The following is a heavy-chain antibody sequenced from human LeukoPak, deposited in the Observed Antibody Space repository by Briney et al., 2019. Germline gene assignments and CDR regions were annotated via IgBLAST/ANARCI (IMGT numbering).Heavy chain of an antibody. V-gene: IGHV3-72*01. CDR1: GFTLSDHY. CDR2: TRNKAKGDTT. CDR3: ARSASPTQAYYPYNAMDV. Sequence: GGSLTLSCAASGFTLSDHYMDWVRQSPEKGLEWVGRTRNKAKGDTTEYPASVKGRFTVSRDDSKNSVYLQMNSLKADYTAVYYCARSASPTQAYYPYNAMDVCGQGTTVTVSS. J-gene: IGHJ6*02.